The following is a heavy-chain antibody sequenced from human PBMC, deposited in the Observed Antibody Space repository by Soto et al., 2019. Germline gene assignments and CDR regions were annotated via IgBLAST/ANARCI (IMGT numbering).Heavy chain of an antibody. J-gene: IGHJ3*02. CDR3: ARGGKHSSSGYELDACDI. CDR2: IIPIFGTA. CDR1: GGTFSRYN. Sequence: GAPVKVSCKASGGTFSRYNISWVRQAPGQGLEWMGGIIPIFGTANYAQKAQGRVTITADESTSTACMELSSLRSEDTAVYFCARGGKHSSSGYELDACDIWGLGTMFIVS. D-gene: IGHD6-13*01. V-gene: IGHV1-69*13.